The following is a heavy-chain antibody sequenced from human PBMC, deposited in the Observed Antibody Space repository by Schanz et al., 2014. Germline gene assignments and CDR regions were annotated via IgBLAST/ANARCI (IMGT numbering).Heavy chain of an antibody. V-gene: IGHV3-33*01. CDR1: GFIFSNYG. CDR2: IWSDGSGK. D-gene: IGHD6-13*01. CDR3: AREEGWGIAAAGPKHYYYGMDV. J-gene: IGHJ6*02. Sequence: QVQLVESGGGVVQPGGSLRLSCAASGFIFSNYGMHWVRQAPGKGLEWVAVIWSDGSGKYYADSVKGRFTISRDSPKNTLYLQMNSLRAEDTALYYCAREEGWGIAAAGPKHYYYGMDVWGQGTTVTVSS.